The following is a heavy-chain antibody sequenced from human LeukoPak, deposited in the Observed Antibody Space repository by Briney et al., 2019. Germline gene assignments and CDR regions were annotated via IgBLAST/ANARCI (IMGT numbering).Heavy chain of an antibody. CDR1: GFTFSSYG. J-gene: IGHJ4*02. CDR3: AKDGGGWRQLSFDY. D-gene: IGHD5-24*01. Sequence: PGGSLRLSCAASGFTFSSYGMNWVRQAPGKGLEWVSFISSSSSYIYYADSVKGRFTISRDNAKNSLYLQMNSLRAEDTAVYYCAKDGGGWRQLSFDYWGQGTLVTVSS. CDR2: ISSSSSYI. V-gene: IGHV3-21*01.